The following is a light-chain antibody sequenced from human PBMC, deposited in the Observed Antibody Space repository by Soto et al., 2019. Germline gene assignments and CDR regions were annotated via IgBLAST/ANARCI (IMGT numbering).Light chain of an antibody. J-gene: IGLJ3*02. CDR1: ALPKKY. Sequence: SYELTQPPSVSVSPGQTARITCYGEALPKKYAHWYQQKSGQAPVLVIYEDSKRPSGIPERFSGSSSGTMATLTISGAQVEDEADYYCYSTDSSGNHWVFGGGTKLTVL. V-gene: IGLV3-10*01. CDR3: YSTDSSGNHWV. CDR2: EDS.